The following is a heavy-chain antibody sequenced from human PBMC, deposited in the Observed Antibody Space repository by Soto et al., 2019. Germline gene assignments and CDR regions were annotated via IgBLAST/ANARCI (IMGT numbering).Heavy chain of an antibody. V-gene: IGHV3-48*02. CDR1: GFTFSSYS. Sequence: GESLKISCAASGFTFSSYSMNWVRQAPGKGLEWVSYISSSSTSTIYYADSVKGRFTISRDNAKNSLYLQMNSLRDEDTAVYYCARTYYDFWSDYRTQGINFDYWGQGTPVTVSS. D-gene: IGHD3-3*01. CDR3: ARTYYDFWSDYRTQGINFDY. J-gene: IGHJ4*02. CDR2: ISSSSTSTI.